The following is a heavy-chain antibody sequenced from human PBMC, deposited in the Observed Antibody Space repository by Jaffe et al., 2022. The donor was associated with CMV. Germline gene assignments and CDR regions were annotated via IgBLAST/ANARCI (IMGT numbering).Heavy chain of an antibody. V-gene: IGHV3-30*18. J-gene: IGHJ1*01. CDR2: ISYDGSNK. CDR1: GFTFSSYG. CDR3: AKDPMSGYNTGRGYFQH. D-gene: IGHD3-3*01. Sequence: QVQLVESGGGVVQPGRSLRLSCAASGFTFSSYGMHWVRQAPGKGLEWVAVISYDGSNKYYADSVKGRFTISRDNSKNTLYLQMNSLRAEDTAVYYCAKDPMSGYNTGRGYFQHWGQGTLVTVSS.